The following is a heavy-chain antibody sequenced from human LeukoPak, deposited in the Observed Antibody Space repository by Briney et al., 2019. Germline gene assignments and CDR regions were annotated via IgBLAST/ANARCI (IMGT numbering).Heavy chain of an antibody. CDR2: MNPNSGNT. Sequence: ASVKVSCKASGYTFTSYDINWVRQATGQGLEWMGWMNPNSGNTGYAQKFQGRVTMTRNTSISTAYMELSSLKASDTAMYYCARFLDSSSSGLGGNDAFDIWGQGTMVTVSS. CDR1: GYTFTSYD. CDR3: ARFLDSSSSGLGGNDAFDI. D-gene: IGHD6-6*01. J-gene: IGHJ3*02. V-gene: IGHV1-8*01.